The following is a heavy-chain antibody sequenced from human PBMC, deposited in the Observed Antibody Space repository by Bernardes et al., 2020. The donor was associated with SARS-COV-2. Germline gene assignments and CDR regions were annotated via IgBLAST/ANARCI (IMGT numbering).Heavy chain of an antibody. CDR3: AREGTGDESSFDY. CDR1: GYTFTDYY. CDR2: INPNSGGT. D-gene: IGHD3-10*01. V-gene: IGHV1-2*02. J-gene: IGHJ4*02. Sequence: ASMKVSCKTSGYTFTDYYMHWVRQAPGQGLEWMGWINPNSGGTNSAQKFQDRVTMARDTSITTAYMELSRLASDDTAVYYCAREGTGDESSFDYWGRGTLVTVSS.